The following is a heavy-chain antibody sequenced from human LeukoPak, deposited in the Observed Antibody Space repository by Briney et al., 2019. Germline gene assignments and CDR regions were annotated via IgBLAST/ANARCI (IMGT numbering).Heavy chain of an antibody. D-gene: IGHD3-16*01. CDR3: AKDRDDYVWGSYLGAFDI. Sequence: GGSLRLSCAASGFTFSSYWMHWVRQAPGKGLVWVSRIATDGSGTTYADSLKGRFTVSRDNAKDTLYLQMNSLRAEDTAVFYCAKDRDDYVWGSYLGAFDIWGQGTMVTVSS. CDR2: IATDGSGT. CDR1: GFTFSSYW. V-gene: IGHV3-74*01. J-gene: IGHJ3*02.